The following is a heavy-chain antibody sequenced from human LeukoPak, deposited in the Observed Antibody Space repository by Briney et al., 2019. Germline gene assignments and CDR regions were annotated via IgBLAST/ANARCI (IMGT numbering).Heavy chain of an antibody. J-gene: IGHJ4*02. CDR3: TTDHIVGARNFFDY. D-gene: IGHD1-26*01. V-gene: IGHV3-15*01. CDR1: GFTFSSYW. Sequence: GGSLRLSCAASGFTFSSYWMSWVRQAPGKGLEWVGRIKSKTDGGTTDYAAPVKGRFTISRDDSKNTLYLQMNSLKTEDTAVYYCTTDHIVGARNFFDYWGQGTLVTVSS. CDR2: IKSKTDGGTT.